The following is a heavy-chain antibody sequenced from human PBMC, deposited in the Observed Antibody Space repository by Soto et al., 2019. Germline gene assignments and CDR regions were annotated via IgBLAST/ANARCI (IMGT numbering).Heavy chain of an antibody. J-gene: IGHJ5*02. CDR3: ASSGGPEGDWFDP. Sequence: QVQLQESGPGLVKPSQTLSLTCTVSGGSIRRRGYYWSWIRQRPGEGLEWIGFFYSSGITDYNPSLKTRITISADTPRNQFFLNLYSVTAADTAMYFCASSGGPEGDWFDPWGQGIPVTVSS. CDR1: GGSIRRRGYY. D-gene: IGHD3-16*01. CDR2: FYSSGIT. V-gene: IGHV4-31*03.